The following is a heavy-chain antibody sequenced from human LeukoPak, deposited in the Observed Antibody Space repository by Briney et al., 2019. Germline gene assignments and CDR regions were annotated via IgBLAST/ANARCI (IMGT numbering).Heavy chain of an antibody. CDR1: GYSISSGYY. V-gene: IGHV4-38-2*02. Sequence: SETLSLTCTVSGYSISSGYYWGWIRQPPGKGLEWIGTIYHSGTTYYNPSLKSRVTMSVDTSKNQFSLRLRSVTAADTAVYYCARGQARLAWFDPWGQGTLVTVSS. J-gene: IGHJ5*02. CDR2: IYHSGTT. CDR3: ARGQARLAWFDP. D-gene: IGHD6-19*01.